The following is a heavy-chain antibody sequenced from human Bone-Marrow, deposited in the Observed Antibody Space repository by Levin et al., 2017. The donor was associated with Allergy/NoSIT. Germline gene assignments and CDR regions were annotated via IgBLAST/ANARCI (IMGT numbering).Heavy chain of an antibody. D-gene: IGHD1-26*01. V-gene: IGHV4-28*01. Sequence: SQTLSLTCAVSGYSLTSSFWWGWIRQPPGKGLEWIGYIYHSGHTYYNPSLRSRVSMSLDTSRNQFSLTLTSVTAVDTAIYYCIRKSTTETFYSTWGQGTLVTVSS. CDR1: GYSLTSSFW. J-gene: IGHJ5*02. CDR2: IYHSGHT. CDR3: IRKSTTETFYST.